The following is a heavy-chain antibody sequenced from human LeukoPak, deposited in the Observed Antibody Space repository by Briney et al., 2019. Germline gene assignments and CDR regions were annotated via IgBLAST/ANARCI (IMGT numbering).Heavy chain of an antibody. D-gene: IGHD5/OR15-5a*01. CDR2: IYPHDSDT. CDR1: GYRFPNFC. CDR3: ARVYYSGNESSYDEN. V-gene: IGHV5-51*01. Sequence: PGSSLKISCKTSGYRFPNFCFCCVSQLPAKSLVWMVIIYPHDSDTNYSPSFRGQVTISADKSITPVYLQLSSLAAADTAIYYCARVYYSGNESSYDENWGEGTQHTVSS. J-gene: IGHJ1*01.